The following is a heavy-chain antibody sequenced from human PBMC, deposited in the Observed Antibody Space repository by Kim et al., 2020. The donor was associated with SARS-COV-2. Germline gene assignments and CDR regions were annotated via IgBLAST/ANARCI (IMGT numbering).Heavy chain of an antibody. V-gene: IGHV3-21*01. J-gene: IGHJ4*02. CDR2: ISSSSSYI. D-gene: IGHD3-22*01. CDR3: AREGNYYYDSSGYFDY. Sequence: GGSLRLSCAASGFTFSSYSMNWVRQAPGKGLEWVSSISSSSSYIYYADSAKGRFTISRDNAKNSLYLQMNSLRAEDTAVYYCAREGNYYYDSSGYFDYWGQGTLVTVSS. CDR1: GFTFSSYS.